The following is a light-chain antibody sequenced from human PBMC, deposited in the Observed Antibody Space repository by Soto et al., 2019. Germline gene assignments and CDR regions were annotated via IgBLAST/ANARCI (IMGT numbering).Light chain of an antibody. CDR1: QSVNNN. Sequence: EMLMTQSPATLSVSPGERVTLSCRASQSVNNNLAWYQQKPGQAPRLLIYDASTRAAGIPASFSGSGCGTEFTLTISSLQSEDFGVYYCQHYNRWPLTFGGGTKVDIK. J-gene: IGKJ4*01. V-gene: IGKV3-15*01. CDR3: QHYNRWPLT. CDR2: DAS.